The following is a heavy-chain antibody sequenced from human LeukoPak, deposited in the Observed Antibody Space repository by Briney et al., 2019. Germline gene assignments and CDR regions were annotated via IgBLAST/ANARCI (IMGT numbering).Heavy chain of an antibody. Sequence: PSETLSLTCTLSGGAIKITSYYGGWFREPPGRGLEGIGIIYFIGSAFHNPSLKRRVTMYVDTSNNPLSLRLTSVTAADTAVYFCARPITYDSDSSGHDGFDMWDQGTMVTVS. V-gene: IGHV4-39*01. CDR1: GGAIKITSYY. CDR3: ARPITYDSDSSGHDGFDM. D-gene: IGHD3-22*01. J-gene: IGHJ3*02. CDR2: IYFIGSA.